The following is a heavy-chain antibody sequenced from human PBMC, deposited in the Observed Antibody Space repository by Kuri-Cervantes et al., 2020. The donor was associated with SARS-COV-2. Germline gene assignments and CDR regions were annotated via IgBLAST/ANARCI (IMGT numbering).Heavy chain of an antibody. CDR3: ARELTYNWNYEGHDAFDI. V-gene: IGHV1-18*01. J-gene: IGHJ3*02. D-gene: IGHD1-7*01. CDR2: ISAYNGNT. CDR1: GYTFTSYG. Sequence: ASVKVSCKASGYTFTSYGISWVRQAPGQGLEWMGWISAYNGNTNYAQKLQGRVTMTTDTSTSTAYMELRSLRYDDTAVYYCARELTYNWNYEGHDAFDIWGQGTMVTVSS.